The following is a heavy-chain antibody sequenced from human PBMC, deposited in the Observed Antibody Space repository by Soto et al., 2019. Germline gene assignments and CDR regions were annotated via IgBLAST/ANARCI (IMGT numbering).Heavy chain of an antibody. J-gene: IGHJ4*02. V-gene: IGHV1-2*02. CDR2: INPNSGDT. CDR1: GYIFTAYS. CDR3: AREASAVVSLDY. D-gene: IGHD2-15*01. Sequence: AAVKVSCKASGYIFTAYSMHWVRQAPGQGLEWLGWINPNSGDTIYAQKFQDRVTMTCDTSVSTAYLELSSLSSDDTALYYCAREASAVVSLDYWGQGTRVNVSS.